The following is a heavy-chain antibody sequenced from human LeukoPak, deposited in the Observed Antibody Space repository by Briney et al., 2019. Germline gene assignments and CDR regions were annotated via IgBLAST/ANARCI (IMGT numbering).Heavy chain of an antibody. CDR3: AREDCSSTSCWFDP. D-gene: IGHD2-2*01. CDR2: ISSGAGTR. V-gene: IGHV3-48*03. J-gene: IGHJ5*02. Sequence: GRSLRLSCAASGFSFSSYEMNWVRQAPGKGLEWVSYISSGAGTRKYADSVKGRFTISRDNAKNSLYLQINSLRVEDTAVYYCAREDCSSTSCWFDPWGQGTLVTVSS. CDR1: GFSFSSYE.